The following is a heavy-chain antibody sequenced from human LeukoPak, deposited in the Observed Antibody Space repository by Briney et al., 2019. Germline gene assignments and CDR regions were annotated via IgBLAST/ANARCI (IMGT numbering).Heavy chain of an antibody. Sequence: SVKVSCKASGGTFSSYAISWVRQAPGQGLEWMGGIIPIFGTANYAQKFQGRVTITTDESTSTAYMELRSLRSEDTAVYYCARDRPPRIAARLHYYYYYMDVWGKGTTVTVSS. CDR2: IIPIFGTA. CDR3: ARDRPPRIAARLHYYYYYMDV. CDR1: GGTFSSYA. D-gene: IGHD6-6*01. V-gene: IGHV1-69*05. J-gene: IGHJ6*03.